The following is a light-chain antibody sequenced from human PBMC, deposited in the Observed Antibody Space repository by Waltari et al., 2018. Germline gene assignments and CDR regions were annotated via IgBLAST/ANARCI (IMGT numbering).Light chain of an antibody. V-gene: IGLV1-47*01. CDR1: SSNIGSNY. CDR2: RNN. Sequence: QSVLTQPPSASGTPGQRVIISCSGSSSNIGSNYVYWYQQLLGPAPKLLIYRNNQRPSGVPDRFSGSKYGTASSLAISGLRSEDEADYYCATWDDRLSDYVFGTGTKVTAL. CDR3: ATWDDRLSDYV. J-gene: IGLJ1*01.